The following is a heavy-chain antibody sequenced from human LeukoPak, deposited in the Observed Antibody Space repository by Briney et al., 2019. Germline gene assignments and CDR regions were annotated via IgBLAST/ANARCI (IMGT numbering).Heavy chain of an antibody. D-gene: IGHD3-10*01. Sequence: GGSLRLSCAAPGFTVSSNYMSWVRQAPGKGLEWVSVIYSGGSTYYADSVKGRFTISRDNSKNTLYLQVNSLRPDDTAVYYCTRDLTDHYSIDYWGQGTLVTVSS. CDR2: IYSGGST. CDR1: GFTVSSNY. V-gene: IGHV3-53*05. J-gene: IGHJ4*02. CDR3: TRDLTDHYSIDY.